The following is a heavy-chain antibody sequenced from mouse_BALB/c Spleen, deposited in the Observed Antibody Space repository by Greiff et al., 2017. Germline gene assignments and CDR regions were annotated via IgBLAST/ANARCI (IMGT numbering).Heavy chain of an antibody. J-gene: IGHJ2*01. V-gene: IGHV14-3*02. D-gene: IGHD2-4*01. CDR1: GFNIKDTY. CDR2: IDPANGNT. CDR3: ARDDYDDAWFAY. Sequence: EVQLQQSGAELVKPGASVKLSCTASGFNIKDTYMHWVKQRPEQGLEWIGRIDPANGNTKYDPKFQGKATITADTSSNTAYLQLSSLTSDDTAVNYCARDDYDDAWFAYWGQGTTLAVSS.